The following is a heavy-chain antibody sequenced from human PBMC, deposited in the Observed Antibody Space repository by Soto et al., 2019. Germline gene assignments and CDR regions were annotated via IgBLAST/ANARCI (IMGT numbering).Heavy chain of an antibody. CDR1: GYTFSNYY. V-gene: IGHV1-2*02. CDR3: AREPATAKPEGVDF. Sequence: ASVKVSCKASGYTFSNYYIHWVRQAPGQGLEWMGWINPNSGGTKYAPKFQGGVTMTRDTSITTAYMELSRLRSGDTAVYYCAREPATAKPEGVDFWGQGTLVTVSS. CDR2: INPNSGGT. J-gene: IGHJ4*02. D-gene: IGHD1-1*01.